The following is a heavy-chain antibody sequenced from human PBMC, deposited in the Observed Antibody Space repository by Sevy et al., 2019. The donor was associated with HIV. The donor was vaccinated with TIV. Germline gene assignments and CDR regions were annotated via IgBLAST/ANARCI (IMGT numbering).Heavy chain of an antibody. Sequence: ASVKVSCKVSGYTLTKLSMHWVRQTPGKGIEWMTTFDPEDGDPEDGKTIYAQKFLGRVTMTEDTSTDTAYMELSSLRSEDTAVYYCATTKDYYDSSGYPFDSLGQGTLVTVSS. CDR2: FDPEDGDPEDGKT. CDR3: ATTKDYYDSSGYPFDS. D-gene: IGHD3-22*01. V-gene: IGHV1-24*01. J-gene: IGHJ4*02. CDR1: GYTLTKLS.